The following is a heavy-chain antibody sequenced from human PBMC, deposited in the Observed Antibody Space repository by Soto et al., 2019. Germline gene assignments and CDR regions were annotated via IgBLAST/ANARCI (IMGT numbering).Heavy chain of an antibody. CDR1: GGSVSSDDYS. CDR3: ARAIANYFDY. J-gene: IGHJ4*02. CDR2: IRDSGST. Sequence: QVQLQESGPGLVKPSQTLSVTCTVSGGSVSSDDYSWSWIRQHPGKGMEWIGYIRDSGSTYYNPSLEGRVTIPVDTTKNQFSLRLRSVTAADTAVYYCARAIANYFDYWGQGTLVTASS. V-gene: IGHV4-31*03.